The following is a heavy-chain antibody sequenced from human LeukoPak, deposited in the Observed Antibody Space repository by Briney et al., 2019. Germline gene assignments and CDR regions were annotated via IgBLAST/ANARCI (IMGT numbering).Heavy chain of an antibody. CDR1: GFTFSSYA. V-gene: IGHV3-30-3*01. CDR3: ARGGGLYSSSCLDY. Sequence: GGSLRLSCAASGFTFSSYAMHWVRQAPGKGLEWVAVISYDGSNKYYADSVKGRFTISRDNSKNTLYLQMNSLRAEDTAVYYCARGGGLYSSSCLDYWGQGTLVTVSS. J-gene: IGHJ4*02. CDR2: ISYDGSNK. D-gene: IGHD6-13*01.